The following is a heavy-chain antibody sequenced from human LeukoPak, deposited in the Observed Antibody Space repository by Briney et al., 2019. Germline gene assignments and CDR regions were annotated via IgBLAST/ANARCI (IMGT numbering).Heavy chain of an antibody. J-gene: IGHJ3*01. CDR1: GGYIRSYY. D-gene: IGHD6-13*01. Sequence: SETLSLTCTVSGGYIRSYYWSWIRQPPGKGLEWIGDIYYSGSTNYNPSLKSRVTISVDTSKNQFSLKLSSVPAADTAVYYCARISSSNWYNERGAFDVWGQGTMVTVSS. V-gene: IGHV4-59*01. CDR2: IYYSGST. CDR3: ARISSSNWYNERGAFDV.